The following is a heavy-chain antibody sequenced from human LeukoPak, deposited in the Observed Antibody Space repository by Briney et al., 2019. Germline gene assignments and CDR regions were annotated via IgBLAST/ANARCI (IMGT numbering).Heavy chain of an antibody. CDR2: INQDGSEK. J-gene: IGHJ4*02. CDR3: ARDIEAPGIAFDY. CDR1: GFSFSSHW. Sequence: GGSLRLSCAVSGFSFSSHWMSWVRQAPGRGLEWVANINQDGSEKHYVDPVKGRFIISRDNAKNSLYLHMNSLRAEDSAVYYCARDIEAPGIAFDYWGQGSLVTVSS. V-gene: IGHV3-7*03. D-gene: IGHD6-13*01.